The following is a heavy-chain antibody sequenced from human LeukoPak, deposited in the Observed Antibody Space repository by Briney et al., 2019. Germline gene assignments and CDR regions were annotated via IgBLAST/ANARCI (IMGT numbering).Heavy chain of an antibody. J-gene: IGHJ4*02. Sequence: PSDTLSLPCTVSGGSFSRYYWNWLRQPAGKGLEWIGRIYTGGSTNHNPANKMRLTISIATSKNQFSLKGRSVTAADTAVYYCTRERNGDFDYRGQGTLVTVS. CDR1: GGSFSRYY. CDR3: TRERNGDFDY. D-gene: IGHD7-27*01. V-gene: IGHV4-4*07. CDR2: IYTGGST.